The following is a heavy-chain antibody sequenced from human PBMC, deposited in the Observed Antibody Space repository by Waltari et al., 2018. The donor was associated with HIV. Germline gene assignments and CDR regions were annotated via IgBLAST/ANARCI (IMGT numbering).Heavy chain of an antibody. Sequence: QLQLQESGPGLVKPSETLSLTCTVSGGSISSSSYYWGWIRQPPGKGLEWIGSIYYSGSTYYNPSLKSRVTISVDTSKNQFSLKLSSVTAADTAVYYCASESGTIFVANYYYGMDVWGQGTTVTVSS. V-gene: IGHV4-39*01. CDR2: IYYSGST. J-gene: IGHJ6*02. CDR3: ASESGTIFVANYYYGMDV. D-gene: IGHD1-7*01. CDR1: GGSISSSSYY.